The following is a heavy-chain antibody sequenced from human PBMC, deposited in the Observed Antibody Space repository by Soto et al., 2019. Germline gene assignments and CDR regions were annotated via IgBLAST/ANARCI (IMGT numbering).Heavy chain of an antibody. CDR3: ARAGIVVVVAATEFDY. V-gene: IGHV3-7*01. CDR1: GFTFSSYW. D-gene: IGHD2-15*01. Sequence: GGSLRLSCAASGFTFSSYWMSWVRQAPGKGLEWVANIKQDGSGKYYVDSVKGRFTISRDNAKNSLYLQMNSLRAEDTAVYYCARAGIVVVVAATEFDYWGQGTLVTVSS. J-gene: IGHJ4*02. CDR2: IKQDGSGK.